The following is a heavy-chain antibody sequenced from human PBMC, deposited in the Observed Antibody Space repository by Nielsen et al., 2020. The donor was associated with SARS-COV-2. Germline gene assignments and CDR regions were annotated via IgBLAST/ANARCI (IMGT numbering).Heavy chain of an antibody. V-gene: IGHV3-30*04. J-gene: IGHJ3*02. CDR3: ARAESGCYWNAFDI. CDR1: GYTLTELS. CDR2: ISYDGSNK. Sequence: SCKVSGYTLTELSMHWVRQAPGKGLEWVAVISYDGSNKYYADSVKGRFTISRDNSKNTLYLQMNSLRAEDTAVYYCARAESGCYWNAFDIWGQGTMVTVSS. D-gene: IGHD1-26*01.